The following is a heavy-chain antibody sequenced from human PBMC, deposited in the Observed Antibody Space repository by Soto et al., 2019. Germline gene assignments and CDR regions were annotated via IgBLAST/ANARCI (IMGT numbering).Heavy chain of an antibody. CDR2: IIPIFGTA. V-gene: IGHV1-69*06. CDR3: ADQRDTGTIDY. D-gene: IGHD5-18*01. Sequence: SVKVSCKASGGTFSSYATSWVRQAPGQGLEWMGGIIPIFGTANYAQKFQGRVTITADKSTSTAYMELSSLRSEDTAVYYCADQRDTGTIDYWGQGTLVTVSS. J-gene: IGHJ4*02. CDR1: GGTFSSYA.